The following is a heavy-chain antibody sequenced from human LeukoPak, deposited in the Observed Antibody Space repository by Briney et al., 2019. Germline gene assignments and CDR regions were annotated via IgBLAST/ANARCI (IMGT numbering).Heavy chain of an antibody. CDR2: ISGSGGST. CDR1: GFTFSSYA. CDR3: SKGRSTTSYDAFDI. D-gene: IGHD2-2*01. J-gene: IGHJ3*02. Sequence: GGSLILSCAASGFTFSSYAMTWVRQAPGKGLEWVSAISGSGGSTYYAESVKGRFTISRENSKNTLHLQMNSLRAEDTAIYYCSKGRSTTSYDAFDIWGQGTMVTVSS. V-gene: IGHV3-23*01.